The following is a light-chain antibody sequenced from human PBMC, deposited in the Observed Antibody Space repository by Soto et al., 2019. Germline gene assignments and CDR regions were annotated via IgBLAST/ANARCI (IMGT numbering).Light chain of an antibody. CDR2: GAS. Sequence: EIVMTQSPATLSLSPGERAALSCRASQSINRELAWYKQKPGQPPRLLIYGASTRATGVPARFTGSESGSEFTLTISGLQSEDFAVYYCQQGHNWPLTFGQGTRLEI. J-gene: IGKJ2*01. CDR1: QSINRE. V-gene: IGKV3-15*01. CDR3: QQGHNWPLT.